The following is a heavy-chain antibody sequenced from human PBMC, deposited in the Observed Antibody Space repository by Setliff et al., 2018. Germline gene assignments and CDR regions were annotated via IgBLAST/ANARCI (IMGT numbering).Heavy chain of an antibody. J-gene: IGHJ4*02. CDR3: ATSWGATPFDY. V-gene: IGHV1-18*01. D-gene: IGHD1-26*01. CDR2: ISXXXXXX. CDR1: GYTFTSYG. Sequence: ASVKVSCKASGYTFTSYGINWVRQAPGQGLEWMGWISXXXXXXXYXXKLQGRVTMTTDTSTSTAYMELRSLRSDDTAVYYCATSWGATPFDYWGQGTLVTVSS.